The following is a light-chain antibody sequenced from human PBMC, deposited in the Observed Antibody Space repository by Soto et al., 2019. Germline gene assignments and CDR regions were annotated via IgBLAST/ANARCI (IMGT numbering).Light chain of an antibody. CDR1: SSDVGGYNY. Sequence: QSVQTQPASVSGSPGQSITISCTGTSSDVGGYNYVSWYQQHPGEAPKLLIYDVSNRPSGVSNRFSGSKSGNTASLTISGLQAEDEADYYCSSYRSSSTVYVFGTGTKVTVL. CDR3: SSYRSSSTVYV. CDR2: DVS. J-gene: IGLJ1*01. V-gene: IGLV2-14*01.